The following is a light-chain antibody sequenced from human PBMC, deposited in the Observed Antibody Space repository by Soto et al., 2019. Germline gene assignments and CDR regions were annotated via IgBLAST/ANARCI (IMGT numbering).Light chain of an antibody. CDR1: QDISDD. V-gene: IGKV1-6*01. CDR2: GAS. Sequence: AIQMTQSPSSLSASVGDRVTITCRASQDISDDVGWYQQTPGKAPKLLISGASRLQSGVASRFSGSGSGAAFTLPITSMRPEDSATSYCLQHHNSHRTFGQGTKVDIK. J-gene: IGKJ1*01. CDR3: LQHHNSHRT.